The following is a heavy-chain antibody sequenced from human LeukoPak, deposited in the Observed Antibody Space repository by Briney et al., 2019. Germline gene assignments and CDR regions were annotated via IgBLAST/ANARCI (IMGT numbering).Heavy chain of an antibody. Sequence: PGGSLRLSCVASGFRFSSYSMSWVRQAPGKGLEWVSYISGSSTITYDADSVKGRFTISRDNAQNSLYLQMNSLRDEDTAVYYCARVRGSSGYYFVNYFDKWGQGILVTVSS. D-gene: IGHD3-22*01. CDR2: ISGSSTIT. J-gene: IGHJ4*02. V-gene: IGHV3-48*02. CDR1: GFRFSSYS. CDR3: ARVRGSSGYYFVNYFDK.